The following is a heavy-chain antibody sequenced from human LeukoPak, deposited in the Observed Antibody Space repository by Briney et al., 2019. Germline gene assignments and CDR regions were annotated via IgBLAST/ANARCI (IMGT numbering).Heavy chain of an antibody. CDR1: GYTFTSYG. D-gene: IGHD6-13*01. Sequence: ASVKVSCKASGYTFTSYGISWVRQAPGQGLEWMGWISAYNGNTNYAQKLQGRVTMTTDTSTSTAYMELRSLRSDDTAVYYCARDSSEPLNFPHFTQIAAAGTYGYYYYGMDVWGQGTTVTVSS. CDR2: ISAYNGNT. J-gene: IGHJ6*02. V-gene: IGHV1-18*01. CDR3: ARDSSEPLNFPHFTQIAAAGTYGYYYYGMDV.